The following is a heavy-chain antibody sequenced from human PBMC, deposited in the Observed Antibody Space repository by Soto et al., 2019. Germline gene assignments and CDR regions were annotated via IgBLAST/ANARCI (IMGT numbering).Heavy chain of an antibody. CDR1: GGSISSYY. CDR3: ASWSGYSFAFEI. J-gene: IGHJ3*02. Sequence: QVQLQESGPGLVKPSETLSLTCTVSGGSISSYYWSWIRQPPGKGLEWIGYIYYSGSTNYNPSLKSLVTISVDTSKNQFSLKLSSVTAADTAVYYCASWSGYSFAFEIWGQGTMVTASS. D-gene: IGHD3-3*01. V-gene: IGHV4-59*01. CDR2: IYYSGST.